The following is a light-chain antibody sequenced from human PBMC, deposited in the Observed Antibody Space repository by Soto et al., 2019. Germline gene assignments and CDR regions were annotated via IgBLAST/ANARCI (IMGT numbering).Light chain of an antibody. J-gene: IGKJ1*01. V-gene: IGKV3-20*01. CDR1: QGVSSSS. Sequence: EIVLTQSPATLSLSPGERATLSCRASQGVSSSSLAWYQQKRGQAPRLLIHDASSRATGIPDRFSGSGSGTDFTLTISRLEPEDFAVYYCQQYGGSPRTFGQGTKVDIK. CDR2: DAS. CDR3: QQYGGSPRT.